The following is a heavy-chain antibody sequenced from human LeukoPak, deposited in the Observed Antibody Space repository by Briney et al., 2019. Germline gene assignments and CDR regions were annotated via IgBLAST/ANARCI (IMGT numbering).Heavy chain of an antibody. V-gene: IGHV3-21*01. Sequence: SGGSLRLSCAASGFTFSSYSMNWVRQAPGKGLEWVSSISSSSSYIYYADSVKGRFTISRDNAKNSLYLQMNSLRAEDTAVYYWARDQGRSYCSSTSCYEFDYWGQGTLVTVSS. CDR2: ISSSSSYI. CDR3: ARDQGRSYCSSTSCYEFDY. D-gene: IGHD2-2*01. CDR1: GFTFSSYS. J-gene: IGHJ4*02.